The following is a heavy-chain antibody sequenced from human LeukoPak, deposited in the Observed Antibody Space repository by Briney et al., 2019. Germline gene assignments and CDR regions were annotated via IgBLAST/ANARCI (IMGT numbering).Heavy chain of an antibody. V-gene: IGHV1-24*01. CDR2: FDPEDGET. CDR1: GYTLTELS. CDR3: ATGVWSVTRAGRGAFDI. J-gene: IGHJ3*02. D-gene: IGHD4-17*01. Sequence: ASVKVSCKVSGYTLTELSMHWVRQAPGKGLEWMGGFDPEDGETIYAQKFQGRVTMTEDTSTETAYMELSSLRSEDTAVYYCATGVWSVTRAGRGAFDIWGQGTMVTVSS.